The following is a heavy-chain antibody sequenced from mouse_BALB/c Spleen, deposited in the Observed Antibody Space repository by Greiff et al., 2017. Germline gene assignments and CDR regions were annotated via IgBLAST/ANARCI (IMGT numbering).Heavy chain of an antibody. V-gene: IGHV1S34*01. D-gene: IGHD2-4*01. CDR2: ISCYNGAT. CDR3: ASGYDYDRAWFAY. CDR1: GYSFTGYY. Sequence: LVKTGASVKISCKASGYSFTGYYMHWVKQSHGKSLEWIGYISCYNGATSYNQKFKGKATFTVDTSSSTAYMQFNSLTSEDSAVYYCASGYDYDRAWFAYWGQGTLVTVSA. J-gene: IGHJ3*01.